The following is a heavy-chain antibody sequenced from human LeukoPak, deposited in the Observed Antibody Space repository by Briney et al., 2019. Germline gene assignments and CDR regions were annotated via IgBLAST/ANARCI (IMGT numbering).Heavy chain of an antibody. J-gene: IGHJ4*02. CDR3: ARRTHTAGDFDY. CDR2: FDPEDGET. D-gene: IGHD5-18*01. Sequence: ASVKVSCKVSGYTLTELSMHWVRQAPGKGLEWMGGFDPEDGETIYAQKFQGRVTMTRNTSISTAYMELSSLRSEDTAVYYCARRTHTAGDFDYWGQGTLVTVSS. CDR1: GYTLTELS. V-gene: IGHV1-24*01.